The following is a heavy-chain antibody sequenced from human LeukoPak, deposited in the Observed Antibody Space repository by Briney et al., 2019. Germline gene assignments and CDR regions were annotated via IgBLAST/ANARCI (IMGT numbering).Heavy chain of an antibody. Sequence: NPSETLSLTCTVSGGSISSCSFYWRWIPQPAGRRLEWFVRLTTAGTTNYYPPLKSRVTISVDKSKPQFSLSLNSVTAADTAVYYCTRDGIRGSGGDAFDIWGQGTMATLPS. D-gene: IGHD3-10*01. CDR2: LTTAGTT. CDR3: TRDGIRGSGGDAFDI. J-gene: IGHJ3*02. V-gene: IGHV4-61*02. CDR1: GGSISSCSFY.